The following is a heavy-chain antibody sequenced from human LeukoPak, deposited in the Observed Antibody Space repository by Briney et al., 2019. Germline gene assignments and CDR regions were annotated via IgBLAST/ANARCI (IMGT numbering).Heavy chain of an antibody. V-gene: IGHV4-39*07. CDR3: ASVRGYSSGWYASGFDP. CDR2: IYYTGST. Sequence: PSQTLSLTCTVSGGSISSGGYYWGWIRQPPGKGPEWIGSIYYTGSTNYNPSLKSRVTISLDTSKNQFSLKLTSVTAADTAVYYCASVRGYSSGWYASGFDPWGQGTLVTVSS. CDR1: GGSISSGGYY. J-gene: IGHJ5*02. D-gene: IGHD6-19*01.